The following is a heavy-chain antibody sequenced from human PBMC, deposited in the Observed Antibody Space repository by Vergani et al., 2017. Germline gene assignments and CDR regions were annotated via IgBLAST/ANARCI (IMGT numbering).Heavy chain of an antibody. CDR3: ARDPGGIGGAFDI. CDR1: GGSISSGSYY. CDR2: IYTSGST. V-gene: IGHV4-61*02. Sequence: QVQLQESGPGLVKPSQTLSLTCTVSGGSISSGSYYWSWIRQPAGKGLEWIGRIYTSGSTNSNPSLKSRVTMSVDTSKNQFSLKLSSVTAADTAVYYCARDPGGIGGAFDIWGQGTMVTVSS. J-gene: IGHJ3*02. D-gene: IGHD3-16*01.